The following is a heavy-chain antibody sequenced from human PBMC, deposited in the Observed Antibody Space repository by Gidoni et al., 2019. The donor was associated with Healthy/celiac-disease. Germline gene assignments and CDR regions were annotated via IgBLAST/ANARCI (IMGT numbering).Heavy chain of an antibody. J-gene: IGHJ4*02. CDR3: ARDPPLRGYDSSGTSNY. CDR2: IIPILGIA. Sequence: QVQLVQSGAEVKKPGSSVKVSCKASGGTLSTYTTSWVRQAPGQGLEWMGRIIPILGIANYAQKFQGRVTITADKSTSTAYMELSSLRSEDTAVYYCARDPPLRGYDSSGTSNYWGQGTLVTVSS. V-gene: IGHV1-69*08. D-gene: IGHD3-22*01. CDR1: GGTLSTYT.